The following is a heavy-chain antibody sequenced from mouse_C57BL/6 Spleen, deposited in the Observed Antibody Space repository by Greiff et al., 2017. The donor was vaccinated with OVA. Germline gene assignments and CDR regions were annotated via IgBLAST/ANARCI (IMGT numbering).Heavy chain of an antibody. Sequence: EVKVEESGGGLVQPGGSMKLSCVASGFTFSNYWMNWVRQSPEKGLEWVAQIRLKSDNYATHYAESVKGRFTISRDDSKSSVYLQMNNLRAEDTGIYYCTGFSGYFDYWGQGTTLTVSS. J-gene: IGHJ2*01. CDR2: IRLKSDNYAT. CDR3: TGFSGYFDY. V-gene: IGHV6-3*01. D-gene: IGHD3-1*01. CDR1: GFTFSNYW.